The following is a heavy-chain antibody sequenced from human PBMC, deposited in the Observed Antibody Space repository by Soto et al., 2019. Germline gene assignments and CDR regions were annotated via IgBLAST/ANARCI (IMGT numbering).Heavy chain of an antibody. CDR1: GFTFSSYG. Sequence: GGSLRLSCAASGFTFSSYGMHWVRQAPGKGLEWVAVISYDGSNKYYADSVKGRFTISRDNSKNTLYLQMNSLRAEDTAVYYCAKDRRSSSRAPWDGMDVWGQGTTVTVSS. D-gene: IGHD6-13*01. CDR3: AKDRRSSSRAPWDGMDV. J-gene: IGHJ6*02. V-gene: IGHV3-30*18. CDR2: ISYDGSNK.